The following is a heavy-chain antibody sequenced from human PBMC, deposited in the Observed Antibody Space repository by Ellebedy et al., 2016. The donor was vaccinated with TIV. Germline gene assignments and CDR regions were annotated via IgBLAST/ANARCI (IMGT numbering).Heavy chain of an antibody. D-gene: IGHD3-10*01. V-gene: IGHV1-69*13. CDR1: GGTFSSYA. Sequence: SVKVSCXASGGTFSSYAISWVRQAPGQGLEWMGGIIPIFGTANYAQKFQGRVTITADESTSTAYMELSSLRSEDTAVYYCARDSGSPLGRKIDYWGQGTLVTVSS. J-gene: IGHJ4*02. CDR3: ARDSGSPLGRKIDY. CDR2: IIPIFGTA.